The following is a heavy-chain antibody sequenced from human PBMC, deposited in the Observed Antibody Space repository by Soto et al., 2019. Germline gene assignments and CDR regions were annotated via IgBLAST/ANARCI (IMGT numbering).Heavy chain of an antibody. Sequence: EVQLVESGGGLVQPGGSLRLSCVDPGFTFSSYWMSWVRQAPVKGLEWVGNIEQDGSEEKYVDSVKGRFTISRDNDKNSMYLQMNSLRAEDTAVYYCARIAASGRGWDVWGQGTTVGVSS. CDR1: GFTFSSYW. V-gene: IGHV3-7*01. J-gene: IGHJ6*02. D-gene: IGHD6-13*01. CDR2: IEQDGSEE. CDR3: ARIAASGRGWDV.